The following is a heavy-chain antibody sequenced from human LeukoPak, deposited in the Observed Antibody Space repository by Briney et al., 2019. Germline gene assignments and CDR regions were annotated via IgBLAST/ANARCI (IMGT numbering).Heavy chain of an antibody. Sequence: PGGSLRLSCAASGFTFSSYGMHWVRQAPGKGLEWVAFIRYDGSNKYYADSVKGRFTISRDNSKNTLYLQMNSLRAEDTAVYYCAAVGASPGGYYYMDVWGKGTTVTVSS. V-gene: IGHV3-30*02. J-gene: IGHJ6*03. D-gene: IGHD1-26*01. CDR3: AAVGASPGGYYYMDV. CDR2: IRYDGSNK. CDR1: GFTFSSYG.